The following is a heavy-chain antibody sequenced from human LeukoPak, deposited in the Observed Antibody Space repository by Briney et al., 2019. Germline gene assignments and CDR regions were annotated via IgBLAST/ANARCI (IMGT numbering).Heavy chain of an antibody. CDR2: ISGSGAST. CDR1: GFTFSTNA. V-gene: IGHV3-23*01. CDR3: AKDVGKWESLHFFDY. D-gene: IGHD1-26*01. J-gene: IGHJ4*02. Sequence: GGSLRLSCLTSGFTFSTNAMSWVRQAPGKGLEWISGISGSGASTYYADSVTGRFTISRDNSRNTLCLQMNSLRGDDTAVYYCAKDVGKWESLHFFDYWGQGTLVTVSS.